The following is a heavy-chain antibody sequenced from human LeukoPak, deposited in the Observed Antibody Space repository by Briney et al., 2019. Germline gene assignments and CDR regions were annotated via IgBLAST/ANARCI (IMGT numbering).Heavy chain of an antibody. CDR2: IYHSGST. CDR1: GGSISSGGYS. D-gene: IGHD2-2*01. Sequence: SQTLSLTCAVSGGSISSGGYSWSWIRQPPGKGLEWIGYIYHSGSTYYNPSLKSRVTISVDRSKKQFSLKLSYVTAADTAVYYCARASQLLFNYWGQGTLVTVSS. V-gene: IGHV4-30-2*01. J-gene: IGHJ4*02. CDR3: ARASQLLFNY.